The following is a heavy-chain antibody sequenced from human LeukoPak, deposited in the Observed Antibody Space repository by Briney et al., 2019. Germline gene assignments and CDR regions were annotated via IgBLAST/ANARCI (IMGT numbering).Heavy chain of an antibody. J-gene: IGHJ4*02. CDR3: AKALMGAYFDY. CDR1: GFTFSNYA. D-gene: IGHD2-8*01. Sequence: GGSLRLSCAASGFTFSNYAMAWVRQAPGKGLEWVSAVGGGGFNTYYADSVKGRFTISRDNSKNTLYLQMDSLRAEDTAIYYCAKALMGAYFDYWGQGTLVTVSS. V-gene: IGHV3-23*01. CDR2: VGGGGFNT.